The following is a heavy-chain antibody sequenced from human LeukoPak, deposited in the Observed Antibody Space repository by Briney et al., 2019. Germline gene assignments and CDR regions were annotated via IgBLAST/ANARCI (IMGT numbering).Heavy chain of an antibody. CDR2: IYYSGST. CDR3: ARAFRARYFDL. J-gene: IGHJ2*01. V-gene: IGHV4-39*01. CDR1: GGSITTSSYY. Sequence: SETLSLTCAVSGGSITTSSYYWGWIRQPPGKGLEWIGIIYYSGSTYYNPSLKGRVTISVDTSKNQFSLKLSSVTAADTAVYYCARAFRARYFDLWGRGTLVTVSS. D-gene: IGHD2/OR15-2a*01.